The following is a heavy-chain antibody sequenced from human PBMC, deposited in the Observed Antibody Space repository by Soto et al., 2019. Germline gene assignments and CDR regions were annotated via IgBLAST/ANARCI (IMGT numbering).Heavy chain of an antibody. CDR3: AREMENRSGWYGTFDY. CDR1: GGSISSYY. V-gene: IGHV4-59*01. Sequence: PSETLSLTCTVSGGSISSYYWSWIRQPPGKGLEWIGYIYYSGSTNYNPSLKSRVTISVDTSKNQFSLKLSSVTAADTAVYYCAREMENRSGWYGTFDYWGQGTRVT. CDR2: IYYSGST. D-gene: IGHD6-19*01. J-gene: IGHJ4*02.